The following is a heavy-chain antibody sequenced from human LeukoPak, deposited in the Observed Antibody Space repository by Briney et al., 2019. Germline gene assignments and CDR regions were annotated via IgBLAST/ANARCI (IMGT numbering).Heavy chain of an antibody. CDR1: GFTFSTYV. CDR3: VRGTGY. CDR2: ISSNGDNT. V-gene: IGHV3-64D*06. Sequence: GGSLRLSCSVSGFTFSTYVMHWVRQAPGKGLEYVSAISSNGDNTYYADSVKGRFTISRDNSKHTLYLQMNSLRAEDTDVYYCVRGTGYWGQGTLVTVSS. J-gene: IGHJ4*02.